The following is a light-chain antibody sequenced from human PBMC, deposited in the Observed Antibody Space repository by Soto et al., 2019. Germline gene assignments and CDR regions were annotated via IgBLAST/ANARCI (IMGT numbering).Light chain of an antibody. CDR3: CSYAGSSTFVV. CDR1: SSDVGSYNL. CDR2: EGS. J-gene: IGLJ2*01. V-gene: IGLV2-23*03. Sequence: QSALTKPASVSGSPGQSITISCTGTSSDVGSYNLVSWYQQHPGKAPKHMIYEGSKRPSGVSNRFSGSKSGNTASLTISGLQAEDEADYYCCSYAGSSTFVVFGGGTKLTVL.